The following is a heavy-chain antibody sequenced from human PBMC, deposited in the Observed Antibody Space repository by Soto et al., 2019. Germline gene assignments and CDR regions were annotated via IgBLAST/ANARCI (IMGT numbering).Heavy chain of an antibody. CDR2: IIPIFGTA. V-gene: IGHV1-69*13. CDR3: ARVWSSSPPHYYYYGMDV. D-gene: IGHD6-6*01. Sequence: SVKVSCKASGGTFSSYAISWVRQAPGQGLEWMGGIIPIFGTANYAHKFQRRVTITAADYTSTAYMELSSLRSEDTAVYYCARVWSSSPPHYYYYGMDVWGQGTTVTVSS. J-gene: IGHJ6*02. CDR1: GGTFSSYA.